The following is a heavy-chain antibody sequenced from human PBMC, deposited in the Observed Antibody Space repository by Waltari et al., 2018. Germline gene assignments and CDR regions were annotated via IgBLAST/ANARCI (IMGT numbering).Heavy chain of an antibody. V-gene: IGHV3-53*01. Sequence: EVQLVESGGGLIQPGGSLRLSCAASGFTVSSNYMSWVRQAPGKGLEWVSVIYSGGSTYYADSVKGRFTISRDNSKNTLYLQMNNLRAEDTAVYYCAREGCSGGSCYSDYWGQGTLVTVSS. CDR3: AREGCSGGSCYSDY. D-gene: IGHD2-15*01. J-gene: IGHJ4*02. CDR1: GFTVSSNY. CDR2: IYSGGST.